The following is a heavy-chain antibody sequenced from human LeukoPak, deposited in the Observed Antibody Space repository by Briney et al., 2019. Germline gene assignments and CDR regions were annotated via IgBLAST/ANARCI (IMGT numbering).Heavy chain of an antibody. CDR2: ISTYNGNT. D-gene: IGHD5-18*01. J-gene: IGHJ4*02. V-gene: IGHV1-18*01. CDR3: ARDRRGYSYGFAIDYFDY. CDR1: GYTVTSYG. Sequence: ASVKVSCKASGYTVTSYGISWVRQAPGQGLEWMGWISTYNGNTNYAQKLQGRVTMTTDTSTSTAYMELRSLRSDDTAVYYCARDRRGYSYGFAIDYFDYWGQGTLVTVSS.